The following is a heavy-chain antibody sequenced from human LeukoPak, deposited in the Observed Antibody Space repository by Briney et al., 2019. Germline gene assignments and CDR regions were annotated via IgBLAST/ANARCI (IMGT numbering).Heavy chain of an antibody. J-gene: IGHJ4*02. CDR3: AKDDAWLRFGE. Sequence: GGSLRLSCAASGFTFSNHGMSWVRQAPGKGLEWVSGISPSAEIKYYADSVKGRFTISRDNSKNMLYLEVISLTADDTAVYYCAKDDAWLRFGEWSQGTLVTVSS. V-gene: IGHV3-23*01. CDR2: ISPSAEIK. D-gene: IGHD3-10*01. CDR1: GFTFSNHG.